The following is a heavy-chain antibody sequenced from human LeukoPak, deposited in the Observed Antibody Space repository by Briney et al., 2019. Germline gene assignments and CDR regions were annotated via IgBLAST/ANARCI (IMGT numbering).Heavy chain of an antibody. CDR3: ARGKYTSPPWFDP. J-gene: IGHJ5*02. D-gene: IGHD5-18*01. CDR2: IYYSGST. CDR1: GGSISSYY. Sequence: SETLSLTCTVSGGSISSYYWSWIRQPPGKVLEWIGYIYYSGSTNYNPSLKSRVTISVDTSKNQFSLKLSSVTAADTAVYYCARGKYTSPPWFDPWGQGTLVTVSS. V-gene: IGHV4-59*01.